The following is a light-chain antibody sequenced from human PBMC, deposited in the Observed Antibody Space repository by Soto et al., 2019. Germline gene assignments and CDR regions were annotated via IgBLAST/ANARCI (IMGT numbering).Light chain of an antibody. CDR1: ISNIGSNY. V-gene: IGLV1-47*01. J-gene: IGLJ1*01. CDR2: RNN. CDR3: AAWDDSLSGRYV. Sequence: QSVLTQPPSASGTPGQRVTISCSGSISNIGSNYVYWYQQLPVTAPKLLIYRNNQRPSGVPDRFSGSKSGTSASLAISGLRSEDEADYYCAAWDDSLSGRYVFGTGTKVTVL.